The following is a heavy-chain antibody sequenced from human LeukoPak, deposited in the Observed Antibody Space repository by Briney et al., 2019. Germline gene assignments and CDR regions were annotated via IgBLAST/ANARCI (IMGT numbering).Heavy chain of an antibody. CDR1: GFTFSSYE. V-gene: IGHV3-48*03. J-gene: IGHJ6*04. CDR2: ISSSGSTI. Sequence: GGSLRLSCAASGFTFSSYEMNWVRQAPGKGLEWVSYISSSGSTIYYADSVKGRFTISRDNAKNSLYLQMNSLRAEDTAVYYCARGRVATVRIYYYYYGMDVWGKGTTATVSS. CDR3: ARGRVATVRIYYYYYGMDV. D-gene: IGHD5-12*01.